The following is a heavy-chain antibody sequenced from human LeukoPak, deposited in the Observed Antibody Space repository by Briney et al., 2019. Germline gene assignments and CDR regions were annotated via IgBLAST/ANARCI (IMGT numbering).Heavy chain of an antibody. CDR3: ARGAATVDY. CDR2: IYYSGST. D-gene: IGHD6-25*01. J-gene: IGHJ4*02. CDR1: GDSISSGGYY. V-gene: IGHV4-61*08. Sequence: PSETLSLTCTVSGDSISSGGYYWSWIRQPPGRGLEWIGYIYYSGSTNYNPSLKSRVTISVDTSKNQFSLKLSSVTAADTAVYYCARGAATVDYWGQGTLVTVSS.